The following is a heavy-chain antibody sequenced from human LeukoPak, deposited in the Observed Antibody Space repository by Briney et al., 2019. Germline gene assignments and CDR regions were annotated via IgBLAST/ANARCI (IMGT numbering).Heavy chain of an antibody. D-gene: IGHD2-15*01. Sequence: GGSLRLPCAASGFTFDDYAMHWVRQAPGKGLEWASGISWNSGSIGYADSMKGRFTISRDNAKNSLFLQMNSLRAEDTAIYYCTTDTWYSAGHWGQGTLVTVSS. CDR2: ISWNSGSI. CDR1: GFTFDDYA. CDR3: TTDTWYSAGH. V-gene: IGHV3-9*01. J-gene: IGHJ4*02.